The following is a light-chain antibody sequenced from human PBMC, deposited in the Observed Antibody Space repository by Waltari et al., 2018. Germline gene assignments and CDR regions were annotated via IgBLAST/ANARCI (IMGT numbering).Light chain of an antibody. Sequence: DIQITQSPSTLSASLGDRVTITYRASQSISNWLAWYQQKPGKATKLLIYKASNLQSGVPSRFSGIGSGTEFTLTISSLQPDDFATYYCQQYSGDSTFGQGTKVEIK. CDR2: KAS. CDR3: QQYSGDST. CDR1: QSISNW. J-gene: IGKJ1*01. V-gene: IGKV1-5*03.